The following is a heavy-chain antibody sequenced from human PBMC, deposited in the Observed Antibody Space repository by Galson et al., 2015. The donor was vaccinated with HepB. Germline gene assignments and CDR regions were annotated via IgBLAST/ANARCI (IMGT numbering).Heavy chain of an antibody. V-gene: IGHV3-23*01. Sequence: SLRLSCAASGFTFNSNAMSWVRQAPGKGLEWVAIISGGGLSTYYADSVKGRFSISRDNSKSMLYLQMSSLRGEDTALYYCAKGDKDTGWPVRGHGTLVPVSS. D-gene: IGHD6-19*01. CDR2: ISGGGLST. CDR1: GFTFNSNA. J-gene: IGHJ4*01. CDR3: AKGDKDTGWPV.